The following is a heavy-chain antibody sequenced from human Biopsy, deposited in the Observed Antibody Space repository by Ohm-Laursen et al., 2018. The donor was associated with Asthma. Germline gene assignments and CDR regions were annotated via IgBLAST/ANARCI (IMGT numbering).Heavy chain of an antibody. J-gene: IGHJ2*01. CDR3: ARVPTTLRYFDL. D-gene: IGHD2-15*01. CDR1: GGSYGGYY. V-gene: IGHV4-34*01. CDR2: VEHTGKA. Sequence: SLTLSLTCAVYGGSYGGYYWTWIRRPPGKERVGIGEVEHTGKANYNPSLKSRLTISMDTSKNQFSLKLSSVTAADTAVYYCARVPTTLRYFDLWGRGTLVTVSS.